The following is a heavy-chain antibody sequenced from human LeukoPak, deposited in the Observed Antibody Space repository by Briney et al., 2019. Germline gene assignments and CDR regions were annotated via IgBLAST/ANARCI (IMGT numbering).Heavy chain of an antibody. CDR1: GFSFSSYT. CDR3: ARDGRAAAADYCYYMDV. CDR2: IRSTSNYI. J-gene: IGHJ6*03. Sequence: GGSLRLSCAASGFSFSSYTMNWVRQAPGKGLEWVSSIRSTSNYIYYTDSVKGRFTISRDNSKNSLYLQMNSLRAEDTAVYYCARDGRAAAADYCYYMDVWGKGTTVTVSS. V-gene: IGHV3-21*01. D-gene: IGHD6-13*01.